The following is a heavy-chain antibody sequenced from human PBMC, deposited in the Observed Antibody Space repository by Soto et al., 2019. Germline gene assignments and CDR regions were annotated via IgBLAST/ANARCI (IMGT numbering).Heavy chain of an antibody. D-gene: IGHD2-2*01. Sequence: ASVKVSCKASGYTFTGYGISWVRQAPGQGLEWMGWISAYNGNTNYAQKLQGRVTMTTDTSTSTAYMELRSLRSDDTAVYYCARDGLLGYCSSTSCPRGWFDPWGQGTLVTVSS. CDR2: ISAYNGNT. CDR3: ARDGLLGYCSSTSCPRGWFDP. V-gene: IGHV1-18*01. J-gene: IGHJ5*02. CDR1: GYTFTGYG.